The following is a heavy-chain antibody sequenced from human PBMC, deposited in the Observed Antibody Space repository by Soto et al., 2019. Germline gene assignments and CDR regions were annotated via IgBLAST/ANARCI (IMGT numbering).Heavy chain of an antibody. CDR2: INSDGSST. Sequence: GGSLRLSCAASGFTFSSYWMHWVRQAPGKGLVWVSRINSDGSSTSYADSVKGRFTISRDNAKNTLYLQMNSLRAEDTAVYYCARDRGAGTGILGYYYMDVWGKGTTVTVSS. D-gene: IGHD1-7*01. CDR1: GFTFSSYW. CDR3: ARDRGAGTGILGYYYMDV. V-gene: IGHV3-74*01. J-gene: IGHJ6*03.